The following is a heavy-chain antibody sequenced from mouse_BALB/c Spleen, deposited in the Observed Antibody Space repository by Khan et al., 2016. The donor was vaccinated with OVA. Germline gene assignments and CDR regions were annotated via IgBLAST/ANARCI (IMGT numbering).Heavy chain of an antibody. CDR1: GYSITSDYA. Sequence: VQLKQSGPGLVKPSQSLSLTCTVTGYSITSDYAWNWIRQFPGNKLEWMGYISYSGSTNYNPAFQSRISITRDTSKNQFFLQLNSVTTEDTATYYCARDGSRYNYAMDYWGQGTSVTVSA. CDR3: ARDGSRYNYAMDY. J-gene: IGHJ4*01. V-gene: IGHV3-2*02. CDR2: ISYSGST. D-gene: IGHD2-3*01.